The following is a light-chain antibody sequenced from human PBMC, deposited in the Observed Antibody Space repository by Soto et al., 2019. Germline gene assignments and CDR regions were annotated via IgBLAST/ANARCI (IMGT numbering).Light chain of an antibody. J-gene: IGKJ1*01. CDR3: QQYGSSSWT. V-gene: IGKV3-20*01. CDR2: GAS. CDR1: QSVSSY. Sequence: IVLTQSPGTLSSSAGERATLSWGASQSVSSYLAWYQQKPGQAPRLLIYGASNRATGIPDRFSGSGSGTDFNLTISRLEPEDFAVYYCQQYGSSSWTFGQGTKVDIK.